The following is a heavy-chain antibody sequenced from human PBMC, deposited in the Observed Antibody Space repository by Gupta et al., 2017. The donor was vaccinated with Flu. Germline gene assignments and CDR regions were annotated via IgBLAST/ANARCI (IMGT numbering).Heavy chain of an antibody. D-gene: IGHD2-15*01. Sequence: EVQLLESGGGLVQPGGSLRLSCAASGFTFSSYAMSWVRQAPGKGLEWVSAISGSGGSTYYADSVKGRFTISRDNSKNTLYLQMNSLRAEDTAVYYCAKDDTGYCSGGSCSYGYWGQGTLVTVSS. CDR2: ISGSGGST. V-gene: IGHV3-23*01. CDR3: AKDDTGYCSGGSCSYGY. CDR1: GFTFSSYA. J-gene: IGHJ4*02.